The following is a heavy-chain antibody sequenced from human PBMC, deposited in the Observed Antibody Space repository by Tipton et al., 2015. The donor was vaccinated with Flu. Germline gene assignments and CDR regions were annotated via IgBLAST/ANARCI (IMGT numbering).Heavy chain of an antibody. CDR1: GFSINNNY. D-gene: IGHD3-3*01. J-gene: IGHJ5*02. CDR2: MYHRASS. CDR3: ARIFGVTLNNGIDP. V-gene: IGHV4-38-2*01. Sequence: QLVQSGGDLVEPGGSLRLSCAVSGFSINNNYMSWVRQAPGKGLEWIGSMYHRASSYFNPSLRSRVTISIDTSKNQFSLRLSSVTAADTAVYYCARIFGVTLNNGIDPWGQGTLVIVSS.